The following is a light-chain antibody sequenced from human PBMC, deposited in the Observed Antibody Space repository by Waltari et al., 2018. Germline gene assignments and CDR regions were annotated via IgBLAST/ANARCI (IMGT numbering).Light chain of an antibody. J-gene: IGLJ2*01. CDR3: QVWDSSSDHVV. Sequence: SYVLTQPPSVSVAPGQTARITCGGINIGRKGVHWYQQKQGQAPVLVVYDGTDRPSGFPGRFAGSNSGNPATLTISRVAAGYEADYYCQVWDSSSDHVVFGGGTKLTVL. CDR1: NIGRKG. V-gene: IGLV3-21*02. CDR2: DGT.